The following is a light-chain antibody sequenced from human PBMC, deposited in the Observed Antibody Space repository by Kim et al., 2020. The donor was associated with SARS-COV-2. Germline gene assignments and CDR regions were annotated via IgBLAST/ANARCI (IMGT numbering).Light chain of an antibody. Sequence: SGSPGERAPLSCRASQSVGKSLAGYQQIRGRAPRLLMYGAFTRATGVPARFSGSGSGTDFTLTISSLQSEDFAVYFCQQYSKWPYTFGKGTKLEI. J-gene: IGKJ2*01. CDR2: GAF. V-gene: IGKV3-15*01. CDR3: QQYSKWPYT. CDR1: QSVGKS.